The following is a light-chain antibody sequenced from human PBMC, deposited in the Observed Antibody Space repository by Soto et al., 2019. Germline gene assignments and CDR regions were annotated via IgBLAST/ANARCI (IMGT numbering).Light chain of an antibody. J-gene: IGKJ1*01. Sequence: EVVLTQSPDTVSVSPGGRATLSCRASQDVREGLAWYQQRLGQAPRLLIPGASTRATGIPARFSGSGSGTDFTLTISSLQSEDFATYFCQQYDVWPQTFGQGTTVEI. CDR2: GAS. V-gene: IGKV3-15*01. CDR1: QDVREG. CDR3: QQYDVWPQT.